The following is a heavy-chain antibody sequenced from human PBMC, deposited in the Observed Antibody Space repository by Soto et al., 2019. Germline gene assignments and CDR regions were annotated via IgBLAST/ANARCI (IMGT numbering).Heavy chain of an antibody. CDR2: IYHAGST. Sequence: SETLSLTCAVSGNSISSGYYWGWIRQPPGKGLEWIGSIYHAGSTYFNPSLKSRVTISVDTSKNQFSLILTSVTAADTAVYYCARGLLPYCSGGTCYGGNWFDPWGQGTLVTVSS. CDR1: GNSISSGYY. J-gene: IGHJ5*02. V-gene: IGHV4-38-2*01. D-gene: IGHD2-15*01. CDR3: ARGLLPYCSGGTCYGGNWFDP.